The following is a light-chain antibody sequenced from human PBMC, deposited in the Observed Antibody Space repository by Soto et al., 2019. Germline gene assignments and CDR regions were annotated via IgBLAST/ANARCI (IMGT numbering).Light chain of an antibody. CDR3: QQYGSSPRT. Sequence: EIVLTQSPGTLSLSPGERATLSCRASQSVSSSYLAWYQQKPGQAPRLLIYGASSRATGIPGRFSGSGSGTDFTFTISSLEPEDFAVYYCQQYGSSPRTFGQGTKV. CDR2: GAS. V-gene: IGKV3-20*01. CDR1: QSVSSSY. J-gene: IGKJ1*01.